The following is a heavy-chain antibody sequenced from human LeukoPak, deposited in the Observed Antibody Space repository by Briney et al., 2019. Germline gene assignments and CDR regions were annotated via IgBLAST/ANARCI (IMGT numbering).Heavy chain of an antibody. J-gene: IGHJ4*02. CDR2: INSDGSST. CDR3: VRQQTSHGNFDY. Sequence: GGSLRLSCAASGFTFSNYWMHWVRQAPGKGLVWVSRINSDGSSTTYADSVKGRFTISRENAKNSLSLQMNSLRAEDTAVYYCVRQQTSHGNFDYWGQGTLVTVSS. D-gene: IGHD1-26*01. CDR1: GFTFSNYW. V-gene: IGHV3-74*01.